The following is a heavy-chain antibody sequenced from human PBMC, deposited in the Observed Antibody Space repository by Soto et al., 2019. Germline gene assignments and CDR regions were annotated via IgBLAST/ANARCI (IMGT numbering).Heavy chain of an antibody. CDR2: IYHSGST. V-gene: IGHV4-38-2*01. Sequence: SETLSLTCAVSGYSISSGYYWGWIRPPPGKGLEWSGSIYHSGSTYYNPSLKSRVTISVDTSKNQFSLKLSSVTAADTAVYYCVRYCGGDCYLYYYGMDVGGQGTTVTVSS. CDR3: VRYCGGDCYLYYYGMDV. CDR1: GYSISSGYY. J-gene: IGHJ6*02. D-gene: IGHD2-21*02.